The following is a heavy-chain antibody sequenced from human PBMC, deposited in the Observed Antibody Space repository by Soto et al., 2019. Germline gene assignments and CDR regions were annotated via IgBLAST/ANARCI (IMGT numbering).Heavy chain of an antibody. CDR3: AGDRRCSGCICYSYFSQPNWFYL. V-gene: IGHV4-39*05. CDR2: IYYSGST. Sequence: SENPSNSSTVSGPSTSSSSYYWGWIRQPPGKGLEWIGSIYYSGSTYYNPSLKSRVTISVDTSKNQLSLKLSSVTAADTAVYYCAGDRRCSGCICYSYFSQPNWFYLWGPVTL. D-gene: IGHD2-15*01. J-gene: IGHJ5*02. CDR1: GPSTSSSSYY.